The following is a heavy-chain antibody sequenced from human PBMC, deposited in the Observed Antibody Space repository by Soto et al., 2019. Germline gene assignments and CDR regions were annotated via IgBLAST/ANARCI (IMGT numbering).Heavy chain of an antibody. Sequence: GVSLRLSCAASGFTFSSYAMSWARQAPGKGLEWVSAISGSGGSTYYADSVKGRFTISRDNSKNTLYLQMNSLRAEDTAVYYCAKARDQYYDFWSGYPVDYWRQGTLDPVSS. V-gene: IGHV3-23*01. CDR2: ISGSGGST. D-gene: IGHD3-3*01. CDR1: GFTFSSYA. J-gene: IGHJ4*02. CDR3: AKARDQYYDFWSGYPVDY.